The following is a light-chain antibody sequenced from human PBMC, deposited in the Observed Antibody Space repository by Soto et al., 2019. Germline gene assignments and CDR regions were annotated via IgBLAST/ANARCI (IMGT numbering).Light chain of an antibody. CDR3: QSLGTGIQV. J-gene: IGLJ3*02. CDR2: INYDGTH. Sequence: QSVLTQSPSASASLGASVKLTCTLSSGYSTYAIAWHQQQSGKGPRFLMKINYDGTHSKGDGFYDRFSGSSSGAERHLTMYSLQSDVEADYYCQSLGTGIQVFGGGTKLTVL. CDR1: SGYSTYA. V-gene: IGLV4-69*01.